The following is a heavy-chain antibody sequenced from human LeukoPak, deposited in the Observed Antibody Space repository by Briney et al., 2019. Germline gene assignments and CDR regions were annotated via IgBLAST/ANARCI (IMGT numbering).Heavy chain of an antibody. J-gene: IGHJ5*02. CDR2: FDPEDGET. CDR3: ATDQPRREAEKRPYYYDSSGYYGPSFDP. Sequence: ASVKVSCKVSGYTLTELSMHWVRQAPGKGLEWMGGFDPEDGETIYAQKFQGRVTMTEDTSTDTAYMELSSLRSEDTAVYYCATDQPRREAEKRPYYYDSSGYYGPSFDPWGQGTLVTVSS. D-gene: IGHD3-22*01. CDR1: GYTLTELS. V-gene: IGHV1-24*01.